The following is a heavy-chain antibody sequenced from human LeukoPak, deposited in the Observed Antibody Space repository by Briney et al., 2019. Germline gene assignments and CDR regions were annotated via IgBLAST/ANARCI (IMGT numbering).Heavy chain of an antibody. CDR2: ITAYNGNT. CDR1: VYNFTSYG. J-gene: IGHJ6*02. V-gene: IGHV1-18*01. D-gene: IGHD4-17*01. Sequence: ASVKVSCKASVYNFTSYGISWVRQAPGQGLDCMGWITAYNGNTNYAQKLRGRVTITTDTSTSTDYMELRSMRSDDTAVYYCARELASTVTTAGGVYYYYGMDVWGQGTTVTVSS. CDR3: ARELASTVTTAGGVYYYYGMDV.